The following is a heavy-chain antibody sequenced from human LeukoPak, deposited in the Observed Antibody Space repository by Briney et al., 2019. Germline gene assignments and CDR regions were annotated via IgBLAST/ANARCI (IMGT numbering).Heavy chain of an antibody. Sequence: GGSLRLSCAASGFTFSSYAMGWVRQAPGKGLEWVSAISGSGGSTYYADSVKGRFTISRDNSKNTLYLRMNSLRAEDTAVYYCAKTELVMNYYYYMDVWGKGTTVTVSS. J-gene: IGHJ6*03. D-gene: IGHD3-10*01. CDR3: AKTELVMNYYYYMDV. CDR2: ISGSGGST. CDR1: GFTFSSYA. V-gene: IGHV3-23*01.